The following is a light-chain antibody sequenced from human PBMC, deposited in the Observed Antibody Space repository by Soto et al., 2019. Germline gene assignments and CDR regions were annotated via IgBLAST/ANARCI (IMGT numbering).Light chain of an antibody. J-gene: IGKJ4*01. CDR3: QHYNEWPLT. Sequence: ERVMTQSPATLSVSPGEKATLSCRASQTVSNNVAWYQQKPGQAPRLLIYFASTRATGIPARFSGSGSGTELTLTISTLRSEDIGVYYCQHYNEWPLTFGGGTKVETK. CDR1: QTVSNN. V-gene: IGKV3-15*01. CDR2: FAS.